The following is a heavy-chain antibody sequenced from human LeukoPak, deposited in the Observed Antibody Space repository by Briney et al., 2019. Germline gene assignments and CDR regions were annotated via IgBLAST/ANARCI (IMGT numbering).Heavy chain of an antibody. J-gene: IGHJ4*02. V-gene: IGHV3-30*18. CDR2: ISYDGSNK. CDR3: AKLGIPFDY. Sequence: HPGRSPRLSCAASGFTFSSYGMHWVRQAPGKGLEWVAVISYDGSNKYYADSVKGRFTISRDNSKNTLYLQMNSLRAEDTAVYYCAKLGIPFDYWGQGTLVTVSS. CDR1: GFTFSSYG. D-gene: IGHD7-27*01.